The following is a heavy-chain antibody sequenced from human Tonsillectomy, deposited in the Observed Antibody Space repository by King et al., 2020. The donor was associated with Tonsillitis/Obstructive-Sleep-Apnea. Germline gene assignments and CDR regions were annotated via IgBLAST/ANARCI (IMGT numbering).Heavy chain of an antibody. D-gene: IGHD2-2*02. CDR3: ARRGAYCSSTSCYKFVDY. J-gene: IGHJ4*02. Sequence: VQLVESGAEVKKPGASVKVSCKASGYTFTSYYMHWVRQAPGQGLEWLGIINPSGGSTSYAQKFQGRVTMTRDTSTSTVYMELSSLRSEDTAVYYCARRGAYCSSTSCYKFVDYWGQGTLVTVSS. V-gene: IGHV1-46*01. CDR1: GYTFTSYY. CDR2: INPSGGST.